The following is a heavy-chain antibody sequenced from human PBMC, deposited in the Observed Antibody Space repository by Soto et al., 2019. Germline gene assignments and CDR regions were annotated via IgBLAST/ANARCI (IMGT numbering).Heavy chain of an antibody. CDR3: ARDGTWIQLWFKKYGMDV. D-gene: IGHD5-18*01. J-gene: IGHJ6*02. V-gene: IGHV1-18*04. Sequence: GASVKVSCKASGYTFTSYGISWVRQAPGQGLEWMGWISAYNGNTNYAQKLQGRVTMTTDTSTSTAYMELRSLRSDDTAVYYCARDGTWIQLWFKKYGMDVWGQGTTVTVSS. CDR1: GYTFTSYG. CDR2: ISAYNGNT.